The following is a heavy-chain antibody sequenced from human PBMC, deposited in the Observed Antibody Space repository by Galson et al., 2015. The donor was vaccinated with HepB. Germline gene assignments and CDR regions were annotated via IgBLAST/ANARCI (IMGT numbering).Heavy chain of an antibody. Sequence: SLRLSCAASGFTFSSYSMSWVRQAPGKGLEWVANINQDGSEKYYVDSVRGRFTISRDNAKNSLYLQMNSLRAEDTAVYYCARWRKYGRGSYINYYYYAMDIWAQGTTVTVS. CDR1: GFTFSSYS. D-gene: IGHD6-19*01. V-gene: IGHV3-7*01. J-gene: IGHJ6*02. CDR3: ARWRKYGRGSYINYYYYAMDI. CDR2: INQDGSEK.